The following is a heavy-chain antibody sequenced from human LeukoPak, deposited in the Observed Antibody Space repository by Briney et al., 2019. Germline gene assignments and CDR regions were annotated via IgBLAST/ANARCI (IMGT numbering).Heavy chain of an antibody. CDR2: IYYNGST. Sequence: SETLSLTCTVSGVSISTSTYYWSWIRQPPGKGLEWIGYIYYNGSTNYTPSLKSRVTISLDTSKNQFSLKLRSVTAADTAMYYCARAVVLYYDGSGYSTRFDYWGQGTLVTVSS. V-gene: IGHV4-61*01. CDR3: ARAVVLYYDGSGYSTRFDY. D-gene: IGHD3-22*01. CDR1: GVSISTSTYY. J-gene: IGHJ4*02.